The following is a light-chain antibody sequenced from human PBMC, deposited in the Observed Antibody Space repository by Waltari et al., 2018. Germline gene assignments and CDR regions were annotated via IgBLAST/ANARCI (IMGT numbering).Light chain of an antibody. CDR1: SSDVGGYNY. CDR2: ELN. Sequence: QSALTQPASVSGSPGQSITISCTGTSSDVGGYNYVSWYQQHPGKAPKLMIYELNNRPSGVSNRFSGSKSGNTASLTISGLQAEDEADYYCTSYTSNSTLYVFGTGTKVTVL. J-gene: IGLJ1*01. V-gene: IGLV2-14*01. CDR3: TSYTSNSTLYV.